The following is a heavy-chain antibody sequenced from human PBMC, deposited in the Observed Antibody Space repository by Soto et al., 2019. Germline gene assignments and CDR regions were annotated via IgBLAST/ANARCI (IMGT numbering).Heavy chain of an antibody. D-gene: IGHD5-18*01. Sequence: SVKVSCKASGGTFSSYAISWVRQAPGQGLEWMGGIIPIFGTANYAQKFQGRVTITADESTSTAYMELSSLRSEDTAVYYCAKIQLWPALYYYYGMDVWGQGTTVTVSS. V-gene: IGHV1-69*13. J-gene: IGHJ6*02. CDR2: IIPIFGTA. CDR1: GGTFSSYA. CDR3: AKIQLWPALYYYYGMDV.